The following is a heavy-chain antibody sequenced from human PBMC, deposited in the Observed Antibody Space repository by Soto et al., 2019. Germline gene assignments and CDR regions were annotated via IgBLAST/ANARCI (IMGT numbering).Heavy chain of an antibody. Sequence: GGSLRLSCAASGFTFSSYGMHWVRQAPGKGLEWVAVIWNDGSNKYYADSVKGRFTISRDSSKNTLYLQMNSLRVEDAAVYYCAREDTAVDSYCIDVWGKGTTVTVSS. V-gene: IGHV3-33*08. CDR1: GFTFSSYG. CDR3: AREDTAVDSYCIDV. D-gene: IGHD5-18*01. J-gene: IGHJ6*03. CDR2: IWNDGSNK.